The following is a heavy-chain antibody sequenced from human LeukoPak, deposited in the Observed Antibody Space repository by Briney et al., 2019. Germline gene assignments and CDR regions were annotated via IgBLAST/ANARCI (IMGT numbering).Heavy chain of an antibody. Sequence: ASVKVSCKASGYTFTSYDINWVRQATGQGLKWMGWMNPNSGNTGYAQRFQGRVTMTRNTSISTAYMELSSLRSEDTAVYYCARGLRCSGGSCYRGWLNYWGQGTLVTVSS. V-gene: IGHV1-8*01. CDR2: MNPNSGNT. CDR1: GYTFTSYD. J-gene: IGHJ4*02. CDR3: ARGLRCSGGSCYRGWLNY. D-gene: IGHD2-15*01.